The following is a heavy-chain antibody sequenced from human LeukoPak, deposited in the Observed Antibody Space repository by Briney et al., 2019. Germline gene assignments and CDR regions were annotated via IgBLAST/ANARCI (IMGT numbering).Heavy chain of an antibody. V-gene: IGHV5-51*01. Sequence: GESLKISCQGSGYSFTTYWIAWVRQIPGKGLEWMGIIFPGDSDTKYSPSFQGQVTISADKSMNTAYLQWSSLKASDTAMYYCARSLNGNYDDYWGQGTLVLVSS. D-gene: IGHD1-7*01. CDR2: IFPGDSDT. CDR3: ARSLNGNYDDY. J-gene: IGHJ4*02. CDR1: GYSFTTYW.